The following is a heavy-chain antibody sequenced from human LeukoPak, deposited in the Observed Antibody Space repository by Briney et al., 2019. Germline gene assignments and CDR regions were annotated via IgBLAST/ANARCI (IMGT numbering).Heavy chain of an antibody. J-gene: IGHJ4*02. D-gene: IGHD3-9*01. CDR1: GFSFSTYV. V-gene: IGHV3-23*01. Sequence: GGSLRLSCAASGFSFSTYVMTWVRQAPGKGLEWVSAISGSGSSTYYADSVKGRFTISRDNSKNTLYLQMSSLGAEDTAVYYCAKDLRVLQYFDWLPARGIDYWGQGALVTVSS. CDR2: ISGSGSST. CDR3: AKDLRVLQYFDWLPARGIDY.